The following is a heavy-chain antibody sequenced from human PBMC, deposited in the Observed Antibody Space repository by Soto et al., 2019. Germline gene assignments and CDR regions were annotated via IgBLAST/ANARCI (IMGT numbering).Heavy chain of an antibody. CDR2: IDRSGRT. CDR1: GGSFSDDASSSDWY. Sequence: SETLSLTCAVYGGSFSDDASSSDWYWNWIRQSPGKGLEWIGEIDRSGRTKYNPSLKSRVSISVDTSKNQFSLTLTSVTAADTAVYYCARVNDYGDYVFQYYYYGMDVWGQGTTVTVS. J-gene: IGHJ6*02. CDR3: ARVNDYGDYVFQYYYYGMDV. D-gene: IGHD4-17*01. V-gene: IGHV4-34*01.